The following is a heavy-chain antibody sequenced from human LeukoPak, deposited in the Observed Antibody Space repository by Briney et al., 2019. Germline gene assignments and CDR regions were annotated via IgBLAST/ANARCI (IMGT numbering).Heavy chain of an antibody. CDR1: GFTFSSFG. CDR3: TSQQYYYDSSVWAEAFDY. J-gene: IGHJ4*02. CDR2: ISFDGSNK. V-gene: IGHV3-30*03. D-gene: IGHD3-22*01. Sequence: GGSLRLSCAASGFTFSSFGMHWIRQAPGKGLECVAVISFDGSNKYYSDSVKGRFTISRDNSKSTVYLQMNSLRAEDTAVYYCTSQQYYYDSSVWAEAFDYWGQGILVTVSS.